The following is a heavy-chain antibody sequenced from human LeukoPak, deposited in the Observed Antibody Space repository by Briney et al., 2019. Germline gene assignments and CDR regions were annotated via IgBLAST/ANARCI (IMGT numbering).Heavy chain of an antibody. D-gene: IGHD3-3*01. V-gene: IGHV3-23*01. J-gene: IGHJ3*01. Sequence: GGSLRLSCVASGFAYSTYAMRWVRQAPGKGLEWVSGISGTGSRTYYADSVKGRFTISKDDSKNTLYLQMNSLRVEDTAVYYCTKEMFWNASGAFDVWGQGTMVTVSS. CDR2: ISGTGSRT. CDR3: TKEMFWNASGAFDV. CDR1: GFAYSTYA.